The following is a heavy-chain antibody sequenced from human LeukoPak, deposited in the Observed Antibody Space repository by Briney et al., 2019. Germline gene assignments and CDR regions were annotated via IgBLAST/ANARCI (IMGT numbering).Heavy chain of an antibody. CDR2: INHSGTT. V-gene: IGHV4-34*01. Sequence: SETLSLTCAVYGGSFSGYYWSWLRQPPGKGLEWGGEINHSGTTNYNPSLKSRVTISVHTSKNQFSLKLSSVTAADTAVYYCARGREDSSSWDWFDPWGQGTLVTVSS. CDR1: GGSFSGYY. D-gene: IGHD6-13*01. CDR3: ARGREDSSSWDWFDP. J-gene: IGHJ5*02.